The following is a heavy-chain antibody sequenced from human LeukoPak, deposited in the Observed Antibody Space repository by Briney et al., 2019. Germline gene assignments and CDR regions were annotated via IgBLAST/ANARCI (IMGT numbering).Heavy chain of an antibody. CDR3: ATRPYGDYEYFQH. D-gene: IGHD4-17*01. V-gene: IGHV1-18*01. Sequence: ASVKVSCKASGYTFTSYGISWGRHAPGQGLEWMGWISAYNGNTNYAQKLQGRVTMTTDTSTSTAYMELRSLRSDDTAVYYCATRPYGDYEYFQHWGQGTLVTVSS. J-gene: IGHJ1*01. CDR1: GYTFTSYG. CDR2: ISAYNGNT.